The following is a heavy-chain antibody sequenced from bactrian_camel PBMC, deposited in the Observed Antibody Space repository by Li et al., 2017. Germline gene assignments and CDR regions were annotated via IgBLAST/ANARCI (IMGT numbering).Heavy chain of an antibody. V-gene: IGHV3S1*01. D-gene: IGHD2*01. CDR1: GNIFSKCG. Sequence: HVQLVESGGGLVQPGESLRLSCAASGNIFSKCGMEWYRQVPGKEREWVSSINAFGRSTYYSDSMKGRFTISRDNAKNTVYLELNSLKTEDMAMYYCAKDRGPNVVGSYFDYWGQGTQVTVS. J-gene: IGHJ4*01. CDR2: INAFGRST. CDR3: AKDRGPNVVGSYFDY.